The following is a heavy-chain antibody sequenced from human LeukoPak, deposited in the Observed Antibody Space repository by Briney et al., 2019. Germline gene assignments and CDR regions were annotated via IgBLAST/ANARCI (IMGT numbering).Heavy chain of an antibody. CDR1: GFTLSTTW. CDR2: MFGDGSST. CDR3: ASSDRLDC. Sequence: GGSLRLSCAASGFTLSTTWMHWVRQAPGEGLVWVSRMFGDGSSTTYADSVRGRFTISRDNAKNTIYLQMNSLRAEDTAVYYYASSDRLDCWGQGTLVTVSS. J-gene: IGHJ4*02. D-gene: IGHD1-14*01. V-gene: IGHV3-74*01.